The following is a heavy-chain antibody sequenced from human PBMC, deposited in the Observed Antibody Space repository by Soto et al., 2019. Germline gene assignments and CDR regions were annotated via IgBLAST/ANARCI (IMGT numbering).Heavy chain of an antibody. CDR2: MNPNSGNT. Sequence: QVQLVQSGAEVKKPGASVKVSCKASGYTFTTYDMNWVRQATGQGLEWMGWMNPNSGNTDYAQKFQGRVTMTRNTSISTAYRELSSLRSEDTAVYYCARRSTGWSAADYWGQGTLVTVSS. V-gene: IGHV1-8*01. CDR3: ARRSTGWSAADY. J-gene: IGHJ4*02. CDR1: GYTFTTYD. D-gene: IGHD6-19*01.